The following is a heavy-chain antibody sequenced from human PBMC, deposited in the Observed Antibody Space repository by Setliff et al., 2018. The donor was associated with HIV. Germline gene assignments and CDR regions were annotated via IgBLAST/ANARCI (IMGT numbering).Heavy chain of an antibody. Sequence: GGSLRLSCAASGFTVSTYYMSWVRQAPGKGLEWVSTIYSDGSTYHADSVDGRFTLSRDISENALYLQIDSLRPEDTAVYYCARLRLYNSALDYWGQGTLVTVSS. D-gene: IGHD3-10*01. J-gene: IGHJ4*02. CDR3: ARLRLYNSALDY. V-gene: IGHV3-66*02. CDR1: GFTVSTYY. CDR2: IYSDGST.